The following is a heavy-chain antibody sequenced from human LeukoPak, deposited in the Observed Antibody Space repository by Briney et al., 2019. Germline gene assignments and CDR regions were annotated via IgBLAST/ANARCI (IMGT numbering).Heavy chain of an antibody. CDR3: ARDSNPYCSGGSCTAFDI. CDR2: IGSSGSTI. D-gene: IGHD2-15*01. CDR1: GFTFRNYE. Sequence: GGSLRLSCAASGFTFRNYEMNWVRQAPGKGLEWVSYIGSSGSTIYYAESVKGRFTISRDNARNSLYLQMNSLRAEDTAMYFCARDSNPYCSGGSCTAFDIWGQGTMVTVSS. J-gene: IGHJ3*02. V-gene: IGHV3-48*03.